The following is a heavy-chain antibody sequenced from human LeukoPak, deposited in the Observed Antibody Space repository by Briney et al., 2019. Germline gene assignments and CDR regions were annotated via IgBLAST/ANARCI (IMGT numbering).Heavy chain of an antibody. J-gene: IGHJ4*02. Sequence: GGSLRLSCAASGFTFSNYAMSWVRQAPGKGLEWVSTISGSGGSTYYADSVKGLFTISRDNSNNTLYLQMNSLRAEDTAVYYCAKDPRDRFWSGYSDYWGQGTLVSVSS. V-gene: IGHV3-23*01. CDR3: AKDPRDRFWSGYSDY. D-gene: IGHD3-3*01. CDR2: ISGSGGST. CDR1: GFTFSNYA.